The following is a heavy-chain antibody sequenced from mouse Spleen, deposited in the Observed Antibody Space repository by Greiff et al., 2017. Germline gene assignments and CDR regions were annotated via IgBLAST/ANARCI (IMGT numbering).Heavy chain of an antibody. CDR3: ARRGNYYDYEGFAY. J-gene: IGHJ3*01. CDR1: GYTFTSYW. V-gene: IGHV1-55*01. CDR2: IYPGSGST. D-gene: IGHD2-4*01. Sequence: QVQLQQPGAELVKPGASVKMSCKASGYTFTSYWITWVKQRPGQGLEWIGDIYPGSGSTNYNEKFKSKATLTVDTSSSTAYMQLSSLTSEDSAVYYCARRGNYYDYEGFAYWGQGTLVTVSA.